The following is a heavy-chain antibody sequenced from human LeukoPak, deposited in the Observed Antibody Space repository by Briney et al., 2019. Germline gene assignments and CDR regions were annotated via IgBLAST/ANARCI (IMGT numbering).Heavy chain of an antibody. CDR3: ARGIHYGNFDY. V-gene: IGHV4-38-2*02. CDR1: GYSISSGYY. CDR2: IYHSGST. D-gene: IGHD4-17*01. J-gene: IGHJ4*02. Sequence: PSETLSLTCTVSGYSISSGYYWGWIRQPPGKGLEWIGSIYHSGSTYYNPSLKSRVTISVDTSKNQFSLKLSSVTAADTAVYYCARGIHYGNFDYWGQGTLVTVSS.